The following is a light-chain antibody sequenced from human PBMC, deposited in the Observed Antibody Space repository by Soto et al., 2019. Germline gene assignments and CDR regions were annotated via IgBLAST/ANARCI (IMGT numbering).Light chain of an antibody. CDR3: SSYGGFNNVL. CDR2: GNS. V-gene: IGLV1-40*01. Sequence: QSVLTQPPSVSGAPGQRVTISCTGSSSNIGAGYDVHWYQQLPGTAPKLLIYGNSNRPSGVPARFSGSKSGNTASLTVSGLQTEDEADYYCSSYGGFNNVLFGGGTQLTVL. CDR1: SSNIGAGYD. J-gene: IGLJ2*01.